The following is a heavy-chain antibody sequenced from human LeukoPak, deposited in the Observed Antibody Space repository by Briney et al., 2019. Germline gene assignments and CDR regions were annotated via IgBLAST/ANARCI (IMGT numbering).Heavy chain of an antibody. J-gene: IGHJ4*02. CDR1: GFTFSSYA. CDR2: ISGSGGST. Sequence: GGSLRLSCAASGFTFSSYAMSWVRQAPGKGLKWVSAISGSGGSTYYADSVKGRFTISRDNSKNTLYLQMNSLRAEDTAVYYCAKDRAQKYYYDSSGYYYWGQGTLVTVSS. V-gene: IGHV3-23*01. D-gene: IGHD3-22*01. CDR3: AKDRAQKYYYDSSGYYY.